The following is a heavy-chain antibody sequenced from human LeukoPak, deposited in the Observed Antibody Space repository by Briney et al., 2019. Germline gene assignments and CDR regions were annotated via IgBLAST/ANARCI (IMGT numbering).Heavy chain of an antibody. CDR1: GDSISSNNYQ. J-gene: IGHJ4*02. V-gene: IGHV4-39*07. CDR2: IDYNRNS. CDR3: ARGGTAAAAGPLFDY. Sequence: PSETLSLTCTVSGDSISSNNYQWGWIRQPPGKGLEWIASIDYNRNSYYNPSLKSRVTISVDTSKNQFSLKLSSVTAADTAVYYCARGGTAAAAGPLFDYWGQGTLVTVSS. D-gene: IGHD6-13*01.